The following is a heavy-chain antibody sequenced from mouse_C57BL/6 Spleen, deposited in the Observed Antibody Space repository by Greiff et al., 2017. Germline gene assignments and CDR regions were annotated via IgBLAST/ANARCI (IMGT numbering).Heavy chain of an antibody. CDR3: ARITTVVDMDY. J-gene: IGHJ4*01. D-gene: IGHD1-1*01. CDR1: GFTFSDYG. CDR2: ISSGSSTI. Sequence: EVKLVESGGGLVKPGGSLKLSCAASGFTFSDYGMHWVRQAPEKGLEWVAYISSGSSTIYYADTVKGRFTISRDNAKNTLFLQMTSLRSEDTAMYYCARITTVVDMDYWGQGTSVTVSS. V-gene: IGHV5-17*01.